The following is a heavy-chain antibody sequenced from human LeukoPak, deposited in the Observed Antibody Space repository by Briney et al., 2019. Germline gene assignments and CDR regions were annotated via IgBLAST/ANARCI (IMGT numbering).Heavy chain of an antibody. V-gene: IGHV1-18*01. J-gene: IGHJ4*02. D-gene: IGHD6-19*01. CDR2: ISCYNGDT. CDR1: GYTFNHHG. Sequence: ASVKVSCKASGYTFNHHGISWVRQAPGQGLEWMGWISCYNGDTHYAQILQGRVTMTTDASTRTVYMELRGLRSDDTAVYYCARDPTNNSGRNAHFDSWGQGTLVTVSS. CDR3: ARDPTNNSGRNAHFDS.